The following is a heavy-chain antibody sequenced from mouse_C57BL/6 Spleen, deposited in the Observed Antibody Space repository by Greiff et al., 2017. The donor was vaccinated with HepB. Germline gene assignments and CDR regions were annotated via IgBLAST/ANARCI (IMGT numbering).Heavy chain of an antibody. CDR3: ARRNDYDVSAY. CDR1: GFTFSDYG. Sequence: EVKVVESGGGLVKPGGSLKLSCAASGFTFSDYGMHWVRQAPEKGLEWVAYISSGSSTIYYADTVKGRFTISRDNAKNTLFLQMTSLRSEDTAMYYCARRNDYDVSAYWGQGTLVTVSA. D-gene: IGHD2-4*01. J-gene: IGHJ3*01. CDR2: ISSGSSTI. V-gene: IGHV5-17*01.